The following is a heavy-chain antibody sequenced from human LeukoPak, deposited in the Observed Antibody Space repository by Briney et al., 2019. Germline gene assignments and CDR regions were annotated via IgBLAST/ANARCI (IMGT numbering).Heavy chain of an antibody. CDR3: AREWVVTAPGSYYYYYGMDV. CDR2: ISSSSSYI. D-gene: IGHD2-21*02. CDR1: GFTFSWYA. J-gene: IGHJ6*02. Sequence: PGGSLRLSCAASGFTFSWYAMTWVRQALGKGLEWVSSISSSSSYIYYADSVKGRFTISRDNAKNSLYLQMNSLRAEDTAVYYCAREWVVTAPGSYYYYYGMDVWGQGTTVTVSS. V-gene: IGHV3-21*01.